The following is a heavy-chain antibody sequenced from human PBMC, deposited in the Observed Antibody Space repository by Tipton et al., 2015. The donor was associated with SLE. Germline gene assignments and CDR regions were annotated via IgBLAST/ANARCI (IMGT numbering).Heavy chain of an antibody. J-gene: IGHJ5*02. D-gene: IGHD2-2*01. CDR1: GFTFSSYA. Sequence: SLRLSCAASGFTFSSYAMHWVRQAPGKGLEWVAVISYDGSNKYYADSVKGRFTISRDNSKNTLYLQMNSLRAEDTAVYYCARDEAEGIVVVPGGGWFDPWGQGTLVTVSS. CDR2: ISYDGSNK. CDR3: ARDEAEGIVVVPGGGWFDP. V-gene: IGHV3-30*04.